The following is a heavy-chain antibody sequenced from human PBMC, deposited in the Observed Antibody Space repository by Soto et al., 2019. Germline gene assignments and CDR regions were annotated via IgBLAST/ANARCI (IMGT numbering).Heavy chain of an antibody. D-gene: IGHD3-22*01. Sequence: EVQLLESGGGLVQPGGSLRLSCAASGFTFSSYAMSWVRQAPGKGLEWVSAISGSGGSTYYADSVKGRFTISRDNSKNTLYVQMNGLRAEDTGVYYCAKNQCAGYDGSGLYFDYWGQGTLVTVSS. V-gene: IGHV3-23*01. J-gene: IGHJ4*02. CDR3: AKNQCAGYDGSGLYFDY. CDR1: GFTFSSYA. CDR2: ISGSGGST.